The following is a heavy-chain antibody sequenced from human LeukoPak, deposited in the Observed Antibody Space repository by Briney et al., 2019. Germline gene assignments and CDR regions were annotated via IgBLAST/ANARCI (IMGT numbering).Heavy chain of an antibody. J-gene: IGHJ4*02. CDR3: AREVMNYYDSSGYRSFDY. CDR2: ISYDGSNK. Sequence: GGSLRLSCAASGFTFSSYAMHWVRQAPGKGLEWVAVISYDGSNKYYADSVKGRFTISRDNSKNTLYLQMNSLRAEDTAVYYCAREVMNYYDSSGYRSFDYWGQGTLVTVSS. CDR1: GFTFSSYA. V-gene: IGHV3-30*04. D-gene: IGHD3-22*01.